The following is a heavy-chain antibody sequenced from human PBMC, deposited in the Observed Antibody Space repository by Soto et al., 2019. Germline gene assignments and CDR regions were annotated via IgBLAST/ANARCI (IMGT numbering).Heavy chain of an antibody. Sequence: EVQLLESGGGLVQPGGSLRLSCAASGFSFVNYAMNWVRQAPGKGLEWVSGLSGSGTSTYYADSVKCRFTISRDNSRDTLFLQMNSLTADDTAVYYCAKATTNGGWFNPFDSWGQGALVTVSS. V-gene: IGHV3-23*01. CDR2: LSGSGTST. CDR3: AKATTNGGWFNPFDS. D-gene: IGHD6-19*01. CDR1: GFSFVNYA. J-gene: IGHJ4*02.